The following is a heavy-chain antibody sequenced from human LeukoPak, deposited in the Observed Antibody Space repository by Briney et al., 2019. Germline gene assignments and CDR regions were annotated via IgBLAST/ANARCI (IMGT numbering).Heavy chain of an antibody. CDR1: GFTVSSND. CDR2: IYSGGRT. J-gene: IGHJ4*02. Sequence: GSLRLSCAASGFTVSSNDMSWVRQAPGKGLEWVSVIYSGGRTFYADSVKGRFTISRDNSKNTLYLQMNSLRAEDTAVYYCAIYDSSGYNYWGQGTLVTVSS. D-gene: IGHD3-22*01. CDR3: AIYDSSGYNY. V-gene: IGHV3-53*01.